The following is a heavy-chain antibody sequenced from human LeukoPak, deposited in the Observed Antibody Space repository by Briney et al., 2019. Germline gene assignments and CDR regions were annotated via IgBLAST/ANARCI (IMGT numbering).Heavy chain of an antibody. D-gene: IGHD3-22*01. CDR2: INPNSGGT. J-gene: IGHJ6*03. CDR1: GYTFTGYY. CDR3: ASTGVTTTLVTLYYYYYYMDV. Sequence: GASVKVSCKASGYTFTGYYMHWVRQAPGQGLEWMGWINPNSGGTNYAQKFQGRVTMTRDTSISTAYMELSSLRSEDTAVYYCASTGVTTTLVTLYYYYYYMDVWGKGTTVTVSS. V-gene: IGHV1-2*02.